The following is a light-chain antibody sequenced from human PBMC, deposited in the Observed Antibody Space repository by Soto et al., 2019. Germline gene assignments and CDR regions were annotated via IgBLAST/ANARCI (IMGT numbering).Light chain of an antibody. CDR3: CSYAGSV. Sequence: QSALTQPRSVSGSPGQSVTISCTGTSSDVGGYNYVSWYQQHPGKAPKLMIYDVSTRPSGVPDRFSGSKSGNTASLTISGLQAEDEADYYCCSYAGSVCGGGTKLTVL. V-gene: IGLV2-11*01. J-gene: IGLJ2*01. CDR1: SSDVGGYNY. CDR2: DVS.